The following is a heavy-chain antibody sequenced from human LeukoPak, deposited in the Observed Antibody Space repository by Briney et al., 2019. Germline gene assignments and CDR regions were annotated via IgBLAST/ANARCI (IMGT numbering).Heavy chain of an antibody. CDR1: GYTFIGYY. CDR3: ARGPYSGWSSPLNY. D-gene: IGHD6-19*01. J-gene: IGHJ4*02. CDR2: INPNSGGT. V-gene: IGHV1-2*02. Sequence: ASVKVSCKASGYTFIGYYMHWVRQAPGQGLEWMGWINPNSGGTNYAQKFQGRVTMTRDTSISTAYMELSRLRSDDTAVYYCARGPYSGWSSPLNYWGQGTLVTVSS.